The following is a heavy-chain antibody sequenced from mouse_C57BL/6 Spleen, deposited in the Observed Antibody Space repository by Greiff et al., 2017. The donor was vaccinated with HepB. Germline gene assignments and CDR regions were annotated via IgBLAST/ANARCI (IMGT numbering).Heavy chain of an antibody. V-gene: IGHV5-9*01. CDR2: ISGGGGNT. J-gene: IGHJ4*01. Sequence: EVKLMESGGGLVKPGGSLKLSCAASGFTFSSYTMSWVRQTPEKRLEWVATISGGGGNTYYPDSVKGRFTISRDNAKNTLYLQMSSLRSEDTALYYCARHYGSSEDYAMDYWGQGTSVTVSS. CDR1: GFTFSSYT. D-gene: IGHD1-1*01. CDR3: ARHYGSSEDYAMDY.